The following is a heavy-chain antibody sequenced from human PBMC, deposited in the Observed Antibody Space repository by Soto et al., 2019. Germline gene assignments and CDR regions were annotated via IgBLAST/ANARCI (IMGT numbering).Heavy chain of an antibody. CDR3: ARAGYYGSGAVDP. CDR2: ISAYNGNT. V-gene: IGHV1-18*04. Sequence: VAVRVSCKXCLCTLTRHGISCVGQAPGQGLEWMGCISAYNGNTNYEQKLQVRVTMTTDTSTRKAFIELRSPRSDDAAVYYCARAGYYGSGAVDPWGQGTLVTVSS. D-gene: IGHD3-10*01. J-gene: IGHJ5*02. CDR1: LCTLTRHG.